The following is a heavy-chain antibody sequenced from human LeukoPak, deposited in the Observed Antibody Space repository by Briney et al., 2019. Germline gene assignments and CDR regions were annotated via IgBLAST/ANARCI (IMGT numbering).Heavy chain of an antibody. J-gene: IGHJ5*02. CDR1: GGSISNYY. V-gene: IGHV4-59*01. D-gene: IGHD3-10*01. Sequence: PSETLSLTCTVSGGSISNYYWSWIRQPPGKGLEWIGHIFYTGSTNYNPSLKSRVTISIDTSKNHFSLKLSSVTAADTAVYYCAIWVNYGSGSYYNDAWFDPWGQGTLVTVSS. CDR2: IFYTGST. CDR3: AIWVNYGSGSYYNDAWFDP.